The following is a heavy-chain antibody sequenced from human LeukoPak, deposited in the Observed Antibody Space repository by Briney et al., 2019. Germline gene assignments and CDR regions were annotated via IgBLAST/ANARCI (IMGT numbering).Heavy chain of an antibody. CDR3: TTGNWGSFSY. V-gene: IGHV3-15*01. CDR1: AFAINNAW. J-gene: IGHJ4*02. Sequence: PLGSLRLSCAASAFAINNAWMNCVRQGPGKGLEWIGRIKRKTDGGTTDYAAPVKGRFTISRDDSKHTLYLEVNSLKTEDTAVYYCTTGNWGSFSYWGQGTLVTVSS. CDR2: IKRKTDGGTT. D-gene: IGHD7-27*01.